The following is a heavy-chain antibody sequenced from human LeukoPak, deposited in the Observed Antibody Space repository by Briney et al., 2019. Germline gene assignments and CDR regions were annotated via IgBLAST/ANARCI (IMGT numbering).Heavy chain of an antibody. CDR2: ISSSSSYI. Sequence: GGSLRLSCAASGFTFSSYSMNWVRQAPGKGLEWVSSISSSSSYIYYADSVKGRFTISRDNAKNSLYLQMNSLRAEDTAVYYCARVVSGSYVDYYYDYMDVWGKGTTVTIPS. CDR1: GFTFSSYS. CDR3: ARVVSGSYVDYYYDYMDV. D-gene: IGHD3-10*01. V-gene: IGHV3-21*01. J-gene: IGHJ6*03.